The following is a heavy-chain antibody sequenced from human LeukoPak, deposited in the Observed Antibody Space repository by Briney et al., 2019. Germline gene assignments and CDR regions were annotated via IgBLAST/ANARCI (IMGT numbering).Heavy chain of an antibody. V-gene: IGHV4-59*08. D-gene: IGHD3-10*01. J-gene: IGHJ4*02. CDR2: VYYSGST. Sequence: SETLSLTCTVSGLSFEHYFWSWIRQPPGKGLEWVGYVYYSGSTDYNPSLESRLTISADTSKNQFSLKLRSVTAADTAVYYCASHRRSHGSEYWGQGTLVTVSS. CDR3: ASHRRSHGSEY. CDR1: GLSFEHYF.